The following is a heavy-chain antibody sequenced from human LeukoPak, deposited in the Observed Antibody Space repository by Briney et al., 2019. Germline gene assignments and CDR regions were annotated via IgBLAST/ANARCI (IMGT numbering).Heavy chain of an antibody. CDR1: GFSFSSYA. Sequence: QRGGSLRLSCAASGFSFSSYAMTWVRQAPGKGLEWVVNIKQDGTEKYYVDSVKGRFTISRDNAKNSLFLQMNSLRAEDTAVYYCAREWRYNSGWYRDYYGMDVWGQGTTVTVSS. CDR3: AREWRYNSGWYRDYYGMDV. J-gene: IGHJ6*02. D-gene: IGHD6-19*01. CDR2: IKQDGTEK. V-gene: IGHV3-7*05.